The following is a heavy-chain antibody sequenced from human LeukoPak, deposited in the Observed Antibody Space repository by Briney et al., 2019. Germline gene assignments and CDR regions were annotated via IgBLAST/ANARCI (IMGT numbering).Heavy chain of an antibody. Sequence: ASVKVSCKASGYTFTGYYMHWVRQAPGQGLEWMGWINPNSGGTNYAQKFQGRVTLTRDTSISTVYLELSSLRSADTAVYYCAKDVVTTVTPPAGLRGNWFDPWGQGTLVIVSS. CDR2: INPNSGGT. V-gene: IGHV1-2*02. CDR1: GYTFTGYY. D-gene: IGHD4-17*01. CDR3: AKDVVTTVTPPAGLRGNWFDP. J-gene: IGHJ5*02.